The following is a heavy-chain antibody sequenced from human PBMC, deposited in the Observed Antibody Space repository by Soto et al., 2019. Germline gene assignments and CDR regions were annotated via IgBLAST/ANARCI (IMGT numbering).Heavy chain of an antibody. J-gene: IGHJ2*01. D-gene: IGHD3-22*01. Sequence: EVQLVESGGDLEQPGGSLRLSCAASGFTFNTYSMNWVRQAPGKGLEWVAYISSSTTIIYYADSVKGRFTVSRDNAKNSLFLQMNSLRDEDTAVYYCARRRDYYASTGNWYFDLWGRGTRVTVSS. V-gene: IGHV3-48*02. CDR1: GFTFNTYS. CDR2: ISSSTTII. CDR3: ARRRDYYASTGNWYFDL.